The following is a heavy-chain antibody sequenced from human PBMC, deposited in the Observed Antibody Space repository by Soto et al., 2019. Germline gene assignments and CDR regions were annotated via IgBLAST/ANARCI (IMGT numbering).Heavy chain of an antibody. CDR2: INSDGSST. CDR1: GFTFSSYW. Sequence: GGSLRLSCAASGFTFSSYWMHWVRQAPGKGLVWVSRINSDGSSTSYADSVKGRFTISRDNAKNTLYLQMNSLRAEDTAVYYCARGPPLEEQQLVPAFDIWGQGTMVTVS. D-gene: IGHD6-13*01. V-gene: IGHV3-74*01. CDR3: ARGPPLEEQQLVPAFDI. J-gene: IGHJ3*02.